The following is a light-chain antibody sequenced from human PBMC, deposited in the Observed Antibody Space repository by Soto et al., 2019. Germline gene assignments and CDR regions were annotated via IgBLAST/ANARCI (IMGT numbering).Light chain of an antibody. CDR2: EVS. V-gene: IGLV2-8*01. CDR3: SSYAGSNNLV. Sequence: QSALTQPPSASGSPGQSVTISCTGTSSDVGGYNYVSWYQQHPGKAPKLMIYEVSKRPSGVPDRFSASKSGNTASLTVSGLQAEEEDDYYCSSYAGSNNLVFGGGTKLTVL. CDR1: SSDVGGYNY. J-gene: IGLJ2*01.